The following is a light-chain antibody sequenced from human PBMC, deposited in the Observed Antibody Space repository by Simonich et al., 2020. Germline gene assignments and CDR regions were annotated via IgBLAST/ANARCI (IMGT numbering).Light chain of an antibody. CDR2: AAS. CDR1: QGISSY. V-gene: IGKV1-9*01. CDR3: QQLNSYPYT. Sequence: DIQLTQSPSFLSASVEDRVPITCRASQGISSYLAWYQQKPGKAPKLLIYAASTLQSGVPSRFSGSGSGTEFTRTISSLQPEDFATYYCQQLNSYPYTFGQGTKLEIK. J-gene: IGKJ2*01.